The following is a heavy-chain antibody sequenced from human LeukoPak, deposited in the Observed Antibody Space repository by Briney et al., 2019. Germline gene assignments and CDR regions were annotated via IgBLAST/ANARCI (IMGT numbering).Heavy chain of an antibody. CDR3: ASSSIVATIYF. CDR2: IYSGGST. D-gene: IGHD5-12*01. CDR1: GFTFSSYA. V-gene: IGHV3-66*01. Sequence: GGSLRLSCAASGFTFSSYAMSWVRQAPGKGLEWVSVIYSGGSTYYADSVKGRFTISRDNSKNTLYLQMNSLRAEDTAVYYCASSSIVATIYFWGQGTLVTVSS. J-gene: IGHJ4*02.